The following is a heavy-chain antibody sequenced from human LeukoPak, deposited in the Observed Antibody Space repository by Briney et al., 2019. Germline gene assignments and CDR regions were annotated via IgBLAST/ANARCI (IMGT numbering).Heavy chain of an antibody. V-gene: IGHV3-48*03. J-gene: IGHJ4*02. CDR1: GFTFSSYE. D-gene: IGHD5-12*01. CDR3: ARDKQDIVATRVVYFDY. CDR2: ISSSGSTI. Sequence: QSGGSLRLSCAASGFTFSSYEMNWVRQAPGKGLEWVSYISSSGSTIYYADSVKGRFTISRDNAKNSLYLQMNSLRAEDTAVYYCARDKQDIVATRVVYFDYWGQGTLVTVSS.